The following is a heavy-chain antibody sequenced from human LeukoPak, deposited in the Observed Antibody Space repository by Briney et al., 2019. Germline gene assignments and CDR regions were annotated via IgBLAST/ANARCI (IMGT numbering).Heavy chain of an antibody. CDR1: GFTFSSYG. D-gene: IGHD2-15*01. V-gene: IGHV3-30*18. J-gene: IGHJ4*02. Sequence: GGSLRLSCAASGFTFSSYGMHWVRQAPGKGLEWVAVISYDGSNKYYADSVKGRFTIPRDNSKNTLYLQMNSLRAEDTAVYYCAKDAAGYCSGGSCYGTIDYWGQGTLVTVSS. CDR2: ISYDGSNK. CDR3: AKDAAGYCSGGSCYGTIDY.